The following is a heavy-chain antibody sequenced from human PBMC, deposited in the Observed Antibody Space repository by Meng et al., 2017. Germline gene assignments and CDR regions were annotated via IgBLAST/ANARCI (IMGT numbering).Heavy chain of an antibody. CDR3: ARDPRGTLTIVY. CDR1: GGSISSYY. D-gene: IGHD3-22*01. V-gene: IGHV4-4*07. CDR2: IYTSGST. Sequence: GSLRLSCTVSGGSISSYYWSWIRQPAGKGLEWIGRIYTSGSTNYNPSLKSRVTMSVDTSKNQFSLKLSSVTAADTAVYYCARDPRGTLTIVYWGQGTLVTVS. J-gene: IGHJ4*02.